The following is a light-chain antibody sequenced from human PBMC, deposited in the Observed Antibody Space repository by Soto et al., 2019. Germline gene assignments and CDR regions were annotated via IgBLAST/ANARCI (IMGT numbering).Light chain of an antibody. CDR1: SSDVGGYNY. J-gene: IGLJ1*01. V-gene: IGLV2-11*01. Sequence: QSVLTQPASVSGSPGQSITISCTGTSSDVGGYNYVSWYQQRPGKAPKLIIYDVSHRPSGVPDRFSGFKSGNTASLTISALRAEDEADFYYCCSPGGSDTYVFGTGTKLTVL. CDR3: CSPGGSDTYV. CDR2: DVS.